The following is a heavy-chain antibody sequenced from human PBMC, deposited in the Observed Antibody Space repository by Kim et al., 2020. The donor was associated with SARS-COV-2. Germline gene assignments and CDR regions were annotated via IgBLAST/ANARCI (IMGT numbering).Heavy chain of an antibody. V-gene: IGHV3-33*01. Sequence: GGSLRLSCAASGFTFSSYGMHWVRQAPGKGLEWVAVIWYDGSNKYYADSVKGRFTISRDNSKNTLYLQMNSLRAEDTAVYYCAREGCGGDCYSDYWGQGTLVTVSS. D-gene: IGHD2-21*02. J-gene: IGHJ4*02. CDR3: AREGCGGDCYSDY. CDR1: GFTFSSYG. CDR2: IWYDGSNK.